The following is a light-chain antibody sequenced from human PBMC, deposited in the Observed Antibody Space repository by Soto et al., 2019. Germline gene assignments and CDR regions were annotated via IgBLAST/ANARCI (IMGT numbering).Light chain of an antibody. J-gene: IGKJ1*01. Sequence: EMVMTQSPATLSVSPGEGATLSCRASQSVRAGLAWYQQKPGQAPRLLIYGASIRATGIPARFSGSGSGTEFTLTITSLQSEDFAVYYCQQRSNWPTWTFGQGTKVDIK. V-gene: IGKV3-15*01. CDR1: QSVRAG. CDR3: QQRSNWPTWT. CDR2: GAS.